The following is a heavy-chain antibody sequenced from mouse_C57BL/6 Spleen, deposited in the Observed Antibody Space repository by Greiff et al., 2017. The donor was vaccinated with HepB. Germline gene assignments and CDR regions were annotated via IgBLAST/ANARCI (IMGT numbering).Heavy chain of an antibody. CDR1: GYTFTSYG. J-gene: IGHJ4*01. CDR3: ARSKDYGGAMDY. Sequence: VKLMESGAELARPGASVKLSCKASGYTFTSYGISWVKQRTGQGLEWIGEIYPRSGNTYYNEKFKGKATLTADKSSSTAYMELRSLTSEDSAVYFCARSKDYGGAMDYWGQGTSVTVSS. CDR2: IYPRSGNT. D-gene: IGHD2-4*01. V-gene: IGHV1-81*01.